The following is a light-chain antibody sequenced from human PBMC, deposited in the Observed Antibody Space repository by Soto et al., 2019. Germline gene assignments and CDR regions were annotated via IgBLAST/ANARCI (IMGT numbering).Light chain of an antibody. CDR3: LQDYSFPLT. CDR1: QGIRND. V-gene: IGKV1-6*01. CDR2: DAS. J-gene: IGKJ4*01. Sequence: AIQMTQSPSSLSASVGDRVTITCRASQGIRNDLGWYQQKPGKAPKLLIYDASRLDSGVPSRFSGSGAGTDFSLTISSLQPEDSTTYYCLQDYSFPLTFGGGTKVDIK.